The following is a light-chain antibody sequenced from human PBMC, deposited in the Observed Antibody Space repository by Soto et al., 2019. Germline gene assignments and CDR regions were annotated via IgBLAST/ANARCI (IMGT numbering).Light chain of an antibody. Sequence: EIVLTQSPGTLSLSPGERVTLSCRASQSVSNSYIAWYQQRPGQAPRLLIYGASSRATGIPDRFTGSGSGTEFTLSITRLEPEDFAVYYCQQYGRSPWTFGQGTKVEIK. CDR2: GAS. J-gene: IGKJ1*01. V-gene: IGKV3-20*01. CDR3: QQYGRSPWT. CDR1: QSVSNSY.